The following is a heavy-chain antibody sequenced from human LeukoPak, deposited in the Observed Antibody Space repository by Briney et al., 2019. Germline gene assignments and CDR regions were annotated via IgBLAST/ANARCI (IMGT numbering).Heavy chain of an antibody. CDR2: ISGSGGST. V-gene: IGHV3-23*01. D-gene: IGHD4-17*01. CDR3: AKGDYGDYITDIQANLDY. CDR1: GFTFSSYA. Sequence: GGSLRLSCAASGFTFSSYAMSWVRQAPGKGLEWVSAISGSGGSTYYADSVKGRFTISRDNSKNTLYLQMNSLRAEDTAVYYCAKGDYGDYITDIQANLDYWGQGTLVTVSS. J-gene: IGHJ4*02.